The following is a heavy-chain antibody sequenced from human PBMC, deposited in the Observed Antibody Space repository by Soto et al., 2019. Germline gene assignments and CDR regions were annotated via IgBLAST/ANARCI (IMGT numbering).Heavy chain of an antibody. J-gene: IGHJ5*02. CDR1: GGSISSGGYY. V-gene: IGHV4-31*03. D-gene: IGHD4-17*01. CDR2: IYYSGST. CDR3: ARVGDYGDYREFDP. Sequence: QVQLQESGPGLVKPSQTLSLTCTVSGGSISSGGYYWSWIRQHPGKGLEWIGYIYYSGSTYYNPSLKSRVTTSVDTSKNQCSLKLSSVTAADTAVYYCARVGDYGDYREFDPWGQGTLVTVSS.